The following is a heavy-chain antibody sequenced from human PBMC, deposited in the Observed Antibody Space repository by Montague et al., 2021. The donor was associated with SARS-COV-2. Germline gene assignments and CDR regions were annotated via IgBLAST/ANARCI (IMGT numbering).Heavy chain of an antibody. CDR2: IHIGGTS. CDR3: ARSRDWYLGS. D-gene: IGHD3-9*01. Sequence: SETLSLTCTVSGDSISSGGYFWGWIRQPPGKGLEWIVSIHIGGTSYLNPSLKSRVTISIDSSKNQFSLNVTSVTAADTAVYFCARSRDWYLGSWGQGTLATVSS. V-gene: IGHV4-39*07. CDR1: GDSISSGGYF. J-gene: IGHJ4*02.